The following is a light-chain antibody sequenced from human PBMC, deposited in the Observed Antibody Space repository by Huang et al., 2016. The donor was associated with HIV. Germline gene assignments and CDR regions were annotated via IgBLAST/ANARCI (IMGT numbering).Light chain of an antibody. CDR1: QSLLHSNGYNY. J-gene: IGKJ5*01. CDR2: LGS. CDR3: MQALQTIT. Sequence: DIVMTQSPLSLPVTPGEPASISCRSSQSLLHSNGYNYLDWYLQKPGQSPQLLIYLGSNRASGVPDRLSGSGSGTDFTLKISRVEAEDVGIYYCMQALQTITFGQGTRLEIE. V-gene: IGKV2-28*01.